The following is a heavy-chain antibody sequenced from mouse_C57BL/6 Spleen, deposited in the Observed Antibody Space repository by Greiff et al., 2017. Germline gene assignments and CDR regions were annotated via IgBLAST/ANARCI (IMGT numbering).Heavy chain of an antibody. D-gene: IGHD1-1*01. V-gene: IGHV1-69*01. CDR2: IDPSDSYT. J-gene: IGHJ2*01. CDR1: GYTFTSYW. CDR3: ARSGYYYGSYYFDY. Sequence: QVQPKQPGAELVMPGASVKLSCKASGYTFTSYWMHWVKQRPGQGLEWIGEIDPSDSYTNYNQKFKGKSTLTVDKSSSTAYMQLSSLTSEDSAVYYCARSGYYYGSYYFDYWGQGTTLTVSS.